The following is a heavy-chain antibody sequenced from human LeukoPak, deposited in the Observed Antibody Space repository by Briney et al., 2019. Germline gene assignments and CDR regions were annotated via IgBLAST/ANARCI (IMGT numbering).Heavy chain of an antibody. J-gene: IGHJ4*02. D-gene: IGHD1-14*01. Sequence: PGGSLRLSCAASGFTFSSYAMHWVRQAPGKGLEWVAVISYDGGNKYYADSVKGRFTISRDNAQNTVYLQMNSLRAEDTAIYYCARGHSTGCFDYWGQGTLVTVSS. CDR1: GFTFSSYA. V-gene: IGHV3-30-3*01. CDR2: ISYDGGNK. CDR3: ARGHSTGCFDY.